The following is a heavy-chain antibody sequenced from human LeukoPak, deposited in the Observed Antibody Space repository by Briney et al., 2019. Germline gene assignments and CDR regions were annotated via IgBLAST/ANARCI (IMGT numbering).Heavy chain of an antibody. V-gene: IGHV4-59*01. CDR2: IFYSGST. Sequence: PSETLSLTCTVSGGSINSYYWSWIRQPPGKGLEWIGYIFYSGSTNYNPSLQSRVTISVDTSRNQFSLNLSSVTAADPAVYYCARGPTRQYFDSWGRGTLVTVSS. CDR1: GGSINSYY. D-gene: IGHD6-6*01. J-gene: IGHJ4*02. CDR3: ARGPTRQYFDS.